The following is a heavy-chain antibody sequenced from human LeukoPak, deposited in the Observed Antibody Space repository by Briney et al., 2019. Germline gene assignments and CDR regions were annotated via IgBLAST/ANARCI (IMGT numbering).Heavy chain of an antibody. CDR3: AKADGGRHHGVDH. D-gene: IGHD4-23*01. CDR2: IGYSAGDT. J-gene: IGHJ4*02. CDR1: GFIVTNYA. V-gene: IGHV3-23*01. Sequence: GGSLRLSCAASGFIVTNYAMTWVRQAPGKGLEWVSTIGYSAGDTYYADSVKGRFTISRDYSMNTLYLQMTSLRDDDTALYYCAKADGGRHHGVDHWGQGTLVTVSS.